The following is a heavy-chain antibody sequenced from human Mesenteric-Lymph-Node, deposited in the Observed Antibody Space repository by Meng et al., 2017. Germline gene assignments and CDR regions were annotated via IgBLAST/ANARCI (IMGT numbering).Heavy chain of an antibody. D-gene: IGHD3-10*01. CDR2: INPDGSVK. Sequence: GESLKISCAASGFTFSTYWMSWVRQAPGKGLEWVANINPDGSVKYYVDSLRGRFAISRDNAKNSLYLQMNSLRAEDTAVYYCAKDLLWRSVDYWGQGTLVTVSS. V-gene: IGHV3-7*01. CDR1: GFTFSTYW. J-gene: IGHJ4*02. CDR3: AKDLLWRSVDY.